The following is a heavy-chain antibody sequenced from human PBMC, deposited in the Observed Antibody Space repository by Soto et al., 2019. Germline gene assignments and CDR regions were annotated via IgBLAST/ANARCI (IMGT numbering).Heavy chain of an antibody. V-gene: IGHV1-18*01. CDR2: ISAYNGNT. CDR3: ARVRYTVHEYNWFDH. D-gene: IGHD4-17*01. J-gene: IGHJ5*02. Sequence: ASVKVSCKASGYTFTSCGMSCVRQAPGQGLEWMGWISAYNGNTNYEQNLKATVKMTKDTSKSTDYMELRRLGSDDTAVYYRARVRYTVHEYNWFDHWGQGTLVTVSS. CDR1: GYTFTSCG.